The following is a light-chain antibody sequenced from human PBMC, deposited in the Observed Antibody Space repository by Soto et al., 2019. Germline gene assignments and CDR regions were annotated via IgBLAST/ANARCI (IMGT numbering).Light chain of an antibody. CDR1: QSFSRC. CDR3: QQRSNWPYT. Sequence: EIVLTQSPATLSASPGERATLSCRASQSFSRCFAWYQQKPGQAPSLLIYDASYRARGVPARFSGSGSGTDFTLTITSLQPEDFAVYYCQQRSNWPYTFGQGTKVDIK. CDR2: DAS. J-gene: IGKJ1*01. V-gene: IGKV3-11*01.